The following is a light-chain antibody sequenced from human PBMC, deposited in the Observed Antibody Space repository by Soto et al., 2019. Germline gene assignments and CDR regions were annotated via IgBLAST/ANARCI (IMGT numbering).Light chain of an antibody. J-gene: IGKJ4*01. CDR2: AAS. CDR3: QQSQSFPLT. Sequence: DIQMTHSPSSLSAFVGDRITITCRASQSINRFLNWYQQKSGRAPKLLINAASGLQNGVPSRFSGSGSGTDFTLTINNLQAEDGATYYCQQSQSFPLTFGGGTKVDIK. CDR1: QSINRF. V-gene: IGKV1-39*01.